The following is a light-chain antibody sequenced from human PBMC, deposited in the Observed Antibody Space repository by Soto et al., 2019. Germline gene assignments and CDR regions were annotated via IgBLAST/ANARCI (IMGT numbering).Light chain of an antibody. J-gene: IGLJ2*01. CDR1: SSDVGGYNY. CDR2: EVS. V-gene: IGLV2-8*01. CDR3: SSFEASNNLL. Sequence: QSALTQPPSASGSPGQSVTISCTGTSSDVGGYNYVSWYQQHPGKAPKLMIHEVSKRPSGVPDRFSGSKSGNTASLTVSGLQVEDEADYYCSSFEASNNLLFGGGTKVTVL.